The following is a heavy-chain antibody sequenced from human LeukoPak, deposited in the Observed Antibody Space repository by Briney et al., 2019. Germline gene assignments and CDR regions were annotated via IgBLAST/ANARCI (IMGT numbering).Heavy chain of an antibody. CDR3: ARSGIGEAFDI. J-gene: IGHJ3*02. CDR1: GYTFTGYY. V-gene: IGHV1-2*06. Sequence: ASVNVSCTASGYTFTGYYMHWVRQAPGQGLEWMGRINPNSGGTNCAQKFQGRVTMTRDTSISTAYMELSRLRSDDTAVYYCARSGIGEAFDIWGQGTMVTVSS. CDR2: INPNSGGT. D-gene: IGHD1-26*01.